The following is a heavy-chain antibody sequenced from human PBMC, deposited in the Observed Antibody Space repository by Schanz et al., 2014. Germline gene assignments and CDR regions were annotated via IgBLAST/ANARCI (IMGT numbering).Heavy chain of an antibody. CDR2: IGTSGGT. CDR3: ARDRRNDDLDY. J-gene: IGHJ4*02. D-gene: IGHD1-1*01. CDR1: GLIFSNYV. Sequence: EVQLLESGGGLVQPGGSLKLSCAASGLIFSNYVMSWVRQAPGKGLEWVSTIGTSGGTNYADSVKGRFTISRDNAKNSLYLEMNSLRAEDTALYYCARDRRNDDLDYWGQGTLVTVSS. V-gene: IGHV3-23*01.